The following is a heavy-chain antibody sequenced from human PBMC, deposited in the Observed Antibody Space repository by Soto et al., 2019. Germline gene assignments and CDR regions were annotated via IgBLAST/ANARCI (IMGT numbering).Heavy chain of an antibody. CDR3: ARDREGYCSGGSCPGNIFDI. J-gene: IGHJ3*02. Sequence: ASVKVSCQASGYTFTSYPITWVRQAPGQGLEWMGWISPYNGNTYYEQKLQGRVTMTTDTSTSTAYMELRRLRSDDTAVYYCARDREGYCSGGSCPGNIFDIWGQGTMVTVSS. CDR2: ISPYNGNT. D-gene: IGHD2-15*01. CDR1: GYTFTSYP. V-gene: IGHV1-18*01.